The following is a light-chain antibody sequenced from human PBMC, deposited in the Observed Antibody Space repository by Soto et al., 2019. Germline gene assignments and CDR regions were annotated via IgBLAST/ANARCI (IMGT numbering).Light chain of an antibody. CDR3: QQYGSTPLT. J-gene: IGKJ3*01. V-gene: IGKV3-20*01. CDR2: GAS. CDR1: QSVSSSY. Sequence: EIVLTQSPGTLSLSPGERATLSCRASQSVSSSYLAWYQQKPGQAPRLLIYGASSKATGIPDRFSGRGSGTDFTLTISRLEPEDFAVYYCQQYGSTPLTVGPGTKVDIK.